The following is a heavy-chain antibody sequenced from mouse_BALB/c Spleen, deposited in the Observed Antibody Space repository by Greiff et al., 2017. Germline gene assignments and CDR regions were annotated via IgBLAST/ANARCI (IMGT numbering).Heavy chain of an antibody. CDR1: GFTFSSYG. V-gene: IGHV5-6*01. CDR2: ISSGGSYT. D-gene: IGHD2-3*01. CDR3: AREEGIYDGYYGFAY. Sequence: VQLQQSGGDLVKPGGSLKLSCAASGFTFSSYGMSWVRQTPDKRLEWVATISSGGSYTYYPDSVKGRFTISRDNAKNTLYLQMSSLKSEDTAMYYCAREEGIYDGYYGFAYWGQGTLVTVSA. J-gene: IGHJ3*01.